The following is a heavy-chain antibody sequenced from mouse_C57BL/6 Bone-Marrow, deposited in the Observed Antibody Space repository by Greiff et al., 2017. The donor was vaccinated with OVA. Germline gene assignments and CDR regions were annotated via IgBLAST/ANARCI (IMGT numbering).Heavy chain of an antibody. J-gene: IGHJ3*01. V-gene: IGHV14-4*01. D-gene: IGHD1-1*01. CDR2: IDPENGDT. CDR1: GFNIKDDY. CDR3: TTCDDDCSSYVGFSD. Sequence: EVQLQQSGAELVRPGASVKLSCTASGFNIKDDYMHWVKQRPEQGLEWIGWIDPENGDTEYASKFQGKATITADTSSNTAYLQLCSLTSEYTAVYYCTTCDDDCSSYVGFSDWGQWALVTVSA.